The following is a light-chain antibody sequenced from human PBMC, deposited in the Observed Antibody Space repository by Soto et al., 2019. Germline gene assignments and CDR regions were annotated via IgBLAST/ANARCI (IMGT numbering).Light chain of an antibody. J-gene: IGKJ2*01. CDR2: AAS. CDR1: QGISSY. CDR3: QQYYSYPPYT. V-gene: IGKV1-8*01. Sequence: AIRMTQSPSSLSASTGDRVTITCRASQGISSYLAWYQQKPGKAPKLLIYAASTLQSGVPSRFSGSGSETDFTLTSSCLQSEDFATYYCQQYYSYPPYTFGQGTKVDIK.